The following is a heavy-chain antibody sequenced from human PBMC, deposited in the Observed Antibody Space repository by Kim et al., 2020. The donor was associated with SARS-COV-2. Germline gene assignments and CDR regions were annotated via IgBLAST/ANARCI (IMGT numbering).Heavy chain of an antibody. CDR1: GGSISSYY. CDR3: ARDGGGPVEY. D-gene: IGHD3-16*01. V-gene: IGHV4-59*01. Sequence: SETLSLTCTVSGGSISSYYWSWIRQPPGKGLEWIGYIYYSGSTNYNPSLKSRVTISVDTSKNQFSLKLSSVTAADTAVYYCARDGGGPVEYWGQGTLVTVSS. J-gene: IGHJ4*02. CDR2: IYYSGST.